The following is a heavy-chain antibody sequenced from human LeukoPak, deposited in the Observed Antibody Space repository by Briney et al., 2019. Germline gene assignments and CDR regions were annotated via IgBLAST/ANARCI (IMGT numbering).Heavy chain of an antibody. J-gene: IGHJ6*02. V-gene: IGHV3-49*04. CDR1: GFTFGDYA. Sequence: GGSLRLSCTASGFTFGDYAMSWVRQAPGEGLEWVGFIRNLAYGGAPEYAASVRGRFTISRDKYTSIAYLQMNSLKTEDTGIYYCTSDTGSYLAYYGLDVWGQGTTVTVSS. CDR2: IRNLAYGGAP. D-gene: IGHD1-26*01. CDR3: TSDTGSYLAYYGLDV.